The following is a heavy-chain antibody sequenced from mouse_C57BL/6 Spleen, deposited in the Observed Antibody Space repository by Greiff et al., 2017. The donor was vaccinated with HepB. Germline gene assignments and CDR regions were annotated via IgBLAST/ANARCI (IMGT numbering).Heavy chain of an antibody. V-gene: IGHV1-76*01. J-gene: IGHJ3*01. CDR2: IYPGSGNT. D-gene: IGHD1-1*01. Sequence: VQGVESGAELVRPGASVKLSCKASGYTFTDYYINWVKQRPGQGLEWIARIYPGSGNTYYNEKFKGKATLTAEKSSSTAYMQLSSLTSEDSAVYFRARGGDGSSPFAYWGQGTLVTVSA. CDR1: GYTFTDYY. CDR3: ARGGDGSSPFAY.